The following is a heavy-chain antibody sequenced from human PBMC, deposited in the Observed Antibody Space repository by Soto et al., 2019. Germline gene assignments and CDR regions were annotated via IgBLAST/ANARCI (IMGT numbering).Heavy chain of an antibody. Sequence: ASVKVSCKASGYTFTSYGISWARQAPGQGLEWMGWISAYNGNKKYAKKLQGRVTMTTDTSTSTAYMELRSLRSDDTAVYYCARGKSDYDFWSGYYYIDVWGKGTTVTVSS. CDR1: GYTFTSYG. J-gene: IGHJ6*03. V-gene: IGHV1-18*01. CDR3: ARGKSDYDFWSGYYYIDV. D-gene: IGHD3-3*01. CDR2: ISAYNGNK.